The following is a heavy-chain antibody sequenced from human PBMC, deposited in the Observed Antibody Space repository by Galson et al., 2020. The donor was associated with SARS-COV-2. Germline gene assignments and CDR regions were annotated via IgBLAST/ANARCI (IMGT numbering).Heavy chain of an antibody. D-gene: IGHD3-22*01. CDR2: IYPGDSDT. CDR1: GYSFNDYW. Sequence: KLGESPNIPCNGSGYSFNDYWFGWVRQMPGKGLEWMGTIYPGDSDTRYSPSFQGQVTISADKSINTAYLQWSSLKASDTAMYYCARYNSRVDYWGQGTQVTVSS. J-gene: IGHJ4*02. CDR3: ARYNSRVDY. V-gene: IGHV5-51*01.